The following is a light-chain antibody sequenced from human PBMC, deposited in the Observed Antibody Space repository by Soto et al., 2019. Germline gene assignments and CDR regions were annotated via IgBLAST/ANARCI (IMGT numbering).Light chain of an antibody. CDR2: DVN. CDR3: TSYTSISTYV. J-gene: IGLJ1*01. V-gene: IGLV2-14*01. Sequence: QSVLTQPASVSGSPGQSISISCTGTSSDVGAYNFVSWYQQHPDKAPKLVIFDVNNRPSGVSNRFSGSKSGNTASLTISGLRAEDKADYYCTSYTSISTYVFGTGTKVTVL. CDR1: SSDVGAYNF.